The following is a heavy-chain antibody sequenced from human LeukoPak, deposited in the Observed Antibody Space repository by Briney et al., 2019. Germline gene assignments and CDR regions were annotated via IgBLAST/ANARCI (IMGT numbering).Heavy chain of an antibody. J-gene: IGHJ2*01. CDR2: ISASGDYI. CDR3: VKIAVTGSWYFDI. V-gene: IGHV3-23*01. D-gene: IGHD6-19*01. CDR1: GFTFSNHG. Sequence: GESLRLSCVASGFTFSNHGMSWVRQAPGKRLEWVSSISASGDYIYYADSVKGRFTISRDNSKNTLYLQMNSLRVEDTAVYVCVKIAVTGSWYFDIWGRGTLVTVSS.